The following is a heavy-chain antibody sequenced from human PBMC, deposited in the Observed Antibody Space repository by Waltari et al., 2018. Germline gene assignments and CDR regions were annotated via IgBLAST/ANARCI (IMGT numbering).Heavy chain of an antibody. J-gene: IGHJ5*02. CDR1: GGSFSGYY. CDR3: ARGILPWAAAGTENPGHYWFDP. CDR2: INHSGST. V-gene: IGHV4-34*01. D-gene: IGHD6-13*01. Sequence: QVQLQQWGAGLLKPSETLSLTCAVYGGSFSGYYWSWIRQPPGKGLEWIGEINHSGSTNYNPSLKSRVTISVDTSKNQFSLKLSSVTAADTAVYYCARGILPWAAAGTENPGHYWFDPWGQGTLVTVSS.